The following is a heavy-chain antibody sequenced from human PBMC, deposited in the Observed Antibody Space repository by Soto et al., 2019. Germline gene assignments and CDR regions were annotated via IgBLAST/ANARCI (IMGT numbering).Heavy chain of an antibody. D-gene: IGHD2-2*01. V-gene: IGHV1-18*01. Sequence: ASVKVSCTASGYTFTSYGISWVRQAPGQGLEWMGWISAYNGNTNYAQKLQGRVTMTTDTSTSTAYMELRSLRSDDTAVYYCARAGDIVLVPAAMRFDPWGQGTLVTVSS. CDR2: ISAYNGNT. J-gene: IGHJ5*02. CDR1: GYTFTSYG. CDR3: ARAGDIVLVPAAMRFDP.